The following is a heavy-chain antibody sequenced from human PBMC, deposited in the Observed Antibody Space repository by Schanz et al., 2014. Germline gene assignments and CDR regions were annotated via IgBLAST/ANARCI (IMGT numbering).Heavy chain of an antibody. D-gene: IGHD2-15*01. CDR3: AKDIGGAVAAPVYDS. V-gene: IGHV3-43*01. CDR2: IDRDGGHT. J-gene: IGHJ4*02. CDR1: GFSFDDYT. Sequence: EVQLVESGGVVAQPGGSLRLSCAASGFSFDDYTMHWVRQAPGKGLEWVSLIDRDGGHTYYADSVKGRFTISRDNSKNTVFLQMSSLRADDTALYYCAKDIGGAVAAPVYDSWGQGTLVTVSS.